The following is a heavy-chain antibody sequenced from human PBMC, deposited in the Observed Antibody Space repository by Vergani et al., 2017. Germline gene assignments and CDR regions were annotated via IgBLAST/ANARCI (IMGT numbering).Heavy chain of an antibody. CDR3: AKDYSSSWYHYYYYMDV. Sequence: VQLVESGGGLVKPGGSLRLSCAASGFTFSDYYMSWIRQAPGKGLEWVSAISGSGGSTYYADSVKGRFTISRDNSKNTLYLQMNSLRAEDTAVYYCAKDYSSSWYHYYYYMDVWGKGTTVTVSS. CDR2: ISGSGGST. V-gene: IGHV3-23*04. D-gene: IGHD6-13*01. CDR1: GFTFSDYY. J-gene: IGHJ6*03.